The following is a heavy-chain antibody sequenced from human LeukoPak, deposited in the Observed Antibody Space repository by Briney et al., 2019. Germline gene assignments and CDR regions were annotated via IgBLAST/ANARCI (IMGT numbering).Heavy chain of an antibody. D-gene: IGHD5-12*01. CDR1: GGSISSGDYY. J-gene: IGHJ4*02. CDR3: ARDAAGSRAYGYAPIPFDY. V-gene: IGHV4-30-4*08. CDR2: VYYSGST. Sequence: SETLSLTCTVSGGSISSGDYYWSWIRQAPGKGLEWIGYVYYSGSTYYNPSLKSRIDISIDTSKNQFFLRLSSVTAADTAVYYCARDAAGSRAYGYAPIPFDYWGQGTLVTVSS.